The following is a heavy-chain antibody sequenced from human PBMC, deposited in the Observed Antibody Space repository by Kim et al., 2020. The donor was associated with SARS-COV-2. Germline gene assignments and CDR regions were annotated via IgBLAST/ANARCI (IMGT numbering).Heavy chain of an antibody. D-gene: IGHD1-26*01. V-gene: IGHV1-18*04. CDR1: GYTFTSYG. J-gene: IGHJ2*01. Sequence: ASVKVSCKASGYTFTSYGISWVRQAPGQGLEWMGWISAYNGNTNYAQKLQGRVTMTTDTSTSTAYMELRSLRSDDTAVYYCARLPVEGATLQRAHWYFDLWGRGTLVTVSS. CDR2: ISAYNGNT. CDR3: ARLPVEGATLQRAHWYFDL.